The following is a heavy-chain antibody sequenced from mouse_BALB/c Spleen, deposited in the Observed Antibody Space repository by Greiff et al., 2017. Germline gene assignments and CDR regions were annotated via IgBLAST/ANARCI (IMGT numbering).Heavy chain of an antibody. Sequence: EVQGVESGGGLVKPGGSLKLSCAASGFTFSSYAMSWVRQTPEKRLEWVASISSGGSTYYPDSVKGRFTISRDNARNILYLQMSSLRSEDTAMYYCARLMITTEGGYYFDYWGQGTTLTVSS. CDR2: ISSGGST. CDR1: GFTFSSYA. V-gene: IGHV5-6-5*01. CDR3: ARLMITTEGGYYFDY. D-gene: IGHD2-4*01. J-gene: IGHJ2*01.